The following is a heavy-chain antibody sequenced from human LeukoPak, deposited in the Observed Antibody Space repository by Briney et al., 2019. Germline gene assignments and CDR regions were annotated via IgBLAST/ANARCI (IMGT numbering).Heavy chain of an antibody. J-gene: IGHJ4*02. CDR1: GFTFSSYA. CDR3: ARGAVRGVRYY. CDR2: ISSSSSYI. Sequence: GGSLRLSCAASGFTFSSYAMSWVRQAPGKGLEWVSSISSSSSYIYYADSVKGRFTISRDNAKNSLYLQMNSLRAEDTAVYYCARGAVRGVRYYWGQGTLVTVSS. V-gene: IGHV3-21*01. D-gene: IGHD3-10*01.